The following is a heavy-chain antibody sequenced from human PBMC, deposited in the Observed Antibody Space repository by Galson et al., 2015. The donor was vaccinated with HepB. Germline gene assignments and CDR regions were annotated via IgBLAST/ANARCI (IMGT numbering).Heavy chain of an antibody. V-gene: IGHV3-11*03. CDR2: ISSSSSYT. CDR1: GFTFSDYY. Sequence: SLRLSCAASGFTFSDYYMSWIRQAPGKGLEWVSYISSSSSYTNYADSVKGRFTISRDNAKNSLYLQMNSLRAEDTAVYYCASCVGITMVRGVIICDWFDPWGQGPLVTVSS. D-gene: IGHD3-10*01. J-gene: IGHJ5*02. CDR3: ASCVGITMVRGVIICDWFDP.